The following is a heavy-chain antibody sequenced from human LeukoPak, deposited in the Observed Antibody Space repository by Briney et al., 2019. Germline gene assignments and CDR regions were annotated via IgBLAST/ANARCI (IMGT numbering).Heavy chain of an antibody. Sequence: GGSLRLSCVASGFTVSSYYMSWVRQAPGKGLEWVGRIKSKTDGGTTDYAAPVKGRFTISRDDSKNTLYLQMNSLKTEDTAVYYCTRDFWSGYSIDPWGQGTLVTVSS. CDR2: IKSKTDGGTT. CDR3: TRDFWSGYSIDP. V-gene: IGHV3-15*01. D-gene: IGHD3-3*01. CDR1: GFTVSSYY. J-gene: IGHJ5*02.